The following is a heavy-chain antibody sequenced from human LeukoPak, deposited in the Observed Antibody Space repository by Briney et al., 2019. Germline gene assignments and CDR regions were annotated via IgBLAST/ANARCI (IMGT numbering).Heavy chain of an antibody. D-gene: IGHD6-6*01. CDR2: INPNSGGT. V-gene: IGHV1-2*02. CDR1: RFTFTRYY. CDR3: AGAAARIEGIDY. J-gene: IGHJ4*02. Sequence: ASVTVSCMASRFTFTRYYMYWVRQAPGQGLEWMGWINPNSGGTNYAQKFQGRVTMTRDTSISTAYMGLRRLRSDDTAVYYCAGAAARIEGIDYWGQGTLVTVSS.